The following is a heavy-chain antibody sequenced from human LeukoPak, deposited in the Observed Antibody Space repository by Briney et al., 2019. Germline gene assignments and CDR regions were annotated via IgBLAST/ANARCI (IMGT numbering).Heavy chain of an antibody. CDR2: IDPSDSYT. D-gene: IGHD3-3*01. J-gene: IGHJ3*02. Sequence: GESLKISCKGSGYGFTSYWISWVRQMPGKGLEWMGRIDPSDSYTNYSPSFQGHVTISADKSISTAYLQWSSLKASDTAMYYCAKTYYDFWSGYLHTNAFDIWGQGTMVTVSS. V-gene: IGHV5-10-1*01. CDR1: GYGFTSYW. CDR3: AKTYYDFWSGYLHTNAFDI.